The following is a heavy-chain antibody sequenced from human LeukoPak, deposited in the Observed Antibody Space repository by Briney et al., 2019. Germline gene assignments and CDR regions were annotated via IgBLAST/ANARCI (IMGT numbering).Heavy chain of an antibody. J-gene: IGHJ3*02. V-gene: IGHV3-9*01. CDR3: AKARRRNDAFDI. CDR1: GFTFDDYA. Sequence: GGSLRLSCAASGFTFDDYAMHWVRQAPGKGLEWVSGINWNSGSIGYADSVKGRFTISRDNAKNSLYLQMNSLRAEDTALYYCAKARRRNDAFDIWGQGTMVTVSS. CDR2: INWNSGSI.